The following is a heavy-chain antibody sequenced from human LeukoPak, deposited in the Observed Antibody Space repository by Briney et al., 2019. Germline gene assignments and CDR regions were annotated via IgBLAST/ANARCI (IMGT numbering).Heavy chain of an antibody. Sequence: ASVKVSCKASGYTFTSYDINWVRQATGQGLEWMGWMNPNSGNTGYAQKFQGRVTITRNTSISTAYMELSSLRAEDTAVYYCARESIVPIMITFGGVIASGWFDPWGQGTLVTVSS. J-gene: IGHJ5*02. CDR3: ARESIVPIMITFGGVIASGWFDP. V-gene: IGHV1-8*01. CDR2: MNPNSGNT. D-gene: IGHD3-16*02. CDR1: GYTFTSYD.